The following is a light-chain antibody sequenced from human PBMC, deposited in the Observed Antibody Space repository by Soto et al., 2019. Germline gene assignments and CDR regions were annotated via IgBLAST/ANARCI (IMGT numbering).Light chain of an antibody. J-gene: IGKJ5*01. V-gene: IGKV3-20*01. Sequence: EFVLTQSPGTLSLSPGEGATLSCRASQSVSSNLAWYQQKPGQAPRLLIYGASSRATGIPDRVSGSGSGTDFTLTISRLEPEDFAVYYCQQYGSSGITFGQGTRLEIK. CDR1: QSVSSN. CDR2: GAS. CDR3: QQYGSSGIT.